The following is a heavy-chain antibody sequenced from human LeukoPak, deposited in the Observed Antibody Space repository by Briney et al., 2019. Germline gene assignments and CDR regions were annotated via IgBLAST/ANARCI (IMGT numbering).Heavy chain of an antibody. CDR3: ARQTVTTQDY. J-gene: IGHJ4*02. D-gene: IGHD4-17*01. V-gene: IGHV4-39*01. CDR1: GGSISSSSYY. Sequence: SETLSLTCTVSGGSISSSSYYWGWIRQPPGKGLEWIGSIYYSGSTYYNPSLTSRVTISVDTSKNQFSLNLSSVTAAVTSVYYCARQTVTTQDYWGQGTLVTVSS. CDR2: IYYSGST.